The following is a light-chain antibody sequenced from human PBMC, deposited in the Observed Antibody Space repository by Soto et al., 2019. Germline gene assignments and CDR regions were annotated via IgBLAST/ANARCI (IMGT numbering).Light chain of an antibody. Sequence: EIVLTQSPGTLSLSPGDRAALSCRASQSVSSNRLAWYQQRPGQAPRLLIYGASSRATGIPDRFSGSGSGTDFTLTISRLEPEDFAVYYCQQYVSSPLTFGGGTKVEIK. J-gene: IGKJ4*01. CDR2: GAS. CDR3: QQYVSSPLT. CDR1: QSVSSNR. V-gene: IGKV3-20*01.